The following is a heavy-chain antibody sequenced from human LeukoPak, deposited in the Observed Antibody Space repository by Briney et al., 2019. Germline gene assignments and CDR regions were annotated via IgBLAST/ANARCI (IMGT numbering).Heavy chain of an antibody. J-gene: IGHJ4*02. D-gene: IGHD4-11*01. Sequence: SETLSLTCAVYGGSFSGYYWSWIRQPPGKRLEWIGEINHSGSTNYNPSLKSRVTISVDTSKNQFSLKLSSVTAADTAVYYCARGKRVTTIRYFDYWGQGTLVTVSS. V-gene: IGHV4-34*01. CDR2: INHSGST. CDR1: GGSFSGYY. CDR3: ARGKRVTTIRYFDY.